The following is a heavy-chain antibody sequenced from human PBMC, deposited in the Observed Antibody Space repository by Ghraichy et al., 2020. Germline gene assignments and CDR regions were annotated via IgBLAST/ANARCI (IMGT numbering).Heavy chain of an antibody. D-gene: IGHD2-8*01. J-gene: IGHJ3*02. CDR2: ISSSGSTI. Sequence: GGSLRLSCAASGFTFSDYYMSWIRQAPGEGLEWVSYISSSGSTIYYADSVKGRFTISRDNAKNSLYLQMNSLRAEDTAVYYCARDLLMVYAGRAFDIWGQGTMATVSS. CDR3: ARDLLMVYAGRAFDI. V-gene: IGHV3-11*01. CDR1: GFTFSDYY.